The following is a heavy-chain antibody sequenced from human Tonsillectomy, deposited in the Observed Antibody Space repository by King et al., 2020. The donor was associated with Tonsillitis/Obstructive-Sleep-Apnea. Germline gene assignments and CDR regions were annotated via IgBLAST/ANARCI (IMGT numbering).Heavy chain of an antibody. CDR3: AKTMLRRSLLDIVVVPAAIDY. J-gene: IGHJ4*02. CDR2: ISYDGSNK. CDR1: GFTFSSYG. D-gene: IGHD2-2*03. Sequence: VQLVESGGGVVQPGRSLRLSCAASGFTFSSYGMHWVRQAPGKGLEWVAVISYDGSNKYYADSVKGRFTISRDNSKKTLYLQMNSLRAEDTAVYYCAKTMLRRSLLDIVVVPAAIDYWGQGTLVTVSS. V-gene: IGHV3-30*18.